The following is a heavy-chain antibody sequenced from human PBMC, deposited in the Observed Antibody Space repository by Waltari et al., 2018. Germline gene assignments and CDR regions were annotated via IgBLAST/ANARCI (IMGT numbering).Heavy chain of an antibody. CDR2: VHGSTGRT. Sequence: QLQCQESGPGTVQPSGTLSHTCAASGYPASNPSLWNWVRQPPGKGLEWIGQVHGSTGRTNYNPSFASRVTVSLDTYNNQFSLKLTYATAADTAVYYCARDRGRGLYLDTWGPGTLVTVSP. J-gene: IGHJ4*02. CDR3: ARDRGRGLYLDT. D-gene: IGHD2-15*01. CDR1: GYPASNPSL. V-gene: IGHV4-4*02.